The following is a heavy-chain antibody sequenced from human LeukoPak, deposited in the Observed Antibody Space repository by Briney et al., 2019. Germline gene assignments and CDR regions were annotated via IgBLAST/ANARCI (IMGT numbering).Heavy chain of an antibody. CDR2: ISNSGST. J-gene: IGHJ4*02. Sequence: SETLSLTCAVSGGYVNRGTFFWTWIRKPPGKGLEWIGYISNSGSTNYHPSLKSRVTISSDTSKTQFTLKLTSVTAADTAVYYCARSPSGYRFDSWGQGTLVTVSS. D-gene: IGHD3-22*01. V-gene: IGHV4-61*01. CDR3: ARSPSGYRFDS. CDR1: GGYVNRGTFF.